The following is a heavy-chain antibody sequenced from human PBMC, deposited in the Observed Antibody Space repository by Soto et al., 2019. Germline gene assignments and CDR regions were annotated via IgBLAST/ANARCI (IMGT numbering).Heavy chain of an antibody. J-gene: IGHJ4*02. D-gene: IGHD4-17*01. CDR3: ERSDYGDFTPHFDY. CDR1: GYTFTGYY. V-gene: IGHV1-2*04. CDR2: INPNSGGT. Sequence: ASVKVSCKASGYTFTGYYMHWVRQAPGQGLEWMGWINPNSGGTNYAQKFQGWVTMTRDTSISTAYMELSRLRSDDTAVYYCERSDYGDFTPHFDYWGQGTLVTVSS.